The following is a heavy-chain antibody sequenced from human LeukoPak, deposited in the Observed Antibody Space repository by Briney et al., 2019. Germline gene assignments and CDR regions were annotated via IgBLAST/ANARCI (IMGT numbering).Heavy chain of an antibody. CDR1: GGSISNYY. Sequence: SETLSLTCTVSGGSISNYYWSWIRQPAGMGLEWIGRIYASRSTNYNPSLKSRVTMPVDTSNNQFSLNLSSVTAADTAVYYCARTSARGAQFDYWGQGTLVTVSS. D-gene: IGHD3-10*01. J-gene: IGHJ4*02. CDR2: IYASRST. V-gene: IGHV4-4*07. CDR3: ARTSARGAQFDY.